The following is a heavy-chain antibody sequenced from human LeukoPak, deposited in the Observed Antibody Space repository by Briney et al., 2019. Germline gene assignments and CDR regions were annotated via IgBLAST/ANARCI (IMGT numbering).Heavy chain of an antibody. CDR1: GGSINSSGYY. J-gene: IGHJ4*02. Sequence: SETLSLTCTVSGGSINSSGYYWVWIRQPPGKGLEWIGNIYYSGSTYYNPSLKSRVTISVDTSKNQFSLKLSSVTAADTAVYYCAIHLGPSAYYYDSSGAFDYWGQGTLVTVSS. V-gene: IGHV4-39*01. D-gene: IGHD3-22*01. CDR2: IYYSGST. CDR3: AIHLGPSAYYYDSSGAFDY.